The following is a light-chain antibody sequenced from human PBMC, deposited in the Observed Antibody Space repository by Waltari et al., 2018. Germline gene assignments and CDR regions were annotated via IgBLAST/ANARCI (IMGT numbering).Light chain of an antibody. CDR1: SSNIGAGYY. J-gene: IGLJ1*01. Sequence: QSVLTQPPSASGAPGQRVTISCTGRSSNIGAGYYVSWYQQFPGTAPKLLIYENNKRPSGVSDRFSGSKSGTSASLTITGLQSEDEADYYCSAWDSSLSTYIFGAGTRLTVL. V-gene: IGLV1-40*01. CDR3: SAWDSSLSTYI. CDR2: ENN.